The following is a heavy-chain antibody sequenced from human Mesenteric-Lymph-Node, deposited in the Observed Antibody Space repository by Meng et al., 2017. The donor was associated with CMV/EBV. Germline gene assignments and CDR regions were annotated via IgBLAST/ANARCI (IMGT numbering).Heavy chain of an antibody. D-gene: IGHD2/OR15-2a*01. CDR2: VYYGGNT. J-gene: IGHJ4*01. CDR1: GSSIVGSDYY. CDR3: ARLWNSAFFYYFDY. Sequence: SGSSIVGSDYYWALIRPPPGKGLEWIGTVYYGGNTYYNPSLKSRLTISVDTSKNRFSLRLTSVTAADTALYFCARLWNSAFFYYFDYWGPGTLVTVSS. V-gene: IGHV4-39*01.